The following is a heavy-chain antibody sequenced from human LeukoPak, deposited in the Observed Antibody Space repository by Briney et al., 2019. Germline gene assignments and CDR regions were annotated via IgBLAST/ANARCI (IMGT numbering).Heavy chain of an antibody. CDR3: ARGGDYGDLRHFDY. CDR2: IYSRGST. J-gene: IGHJ4*02. V-gene: IGHV4-59*01. Sequence: SETLSLTCTVSGGSINNYYWSWIRQPPGKGLEWIGYIYSRGSTNYNPSLKSRVTFSVDTSKNQFSMKLNSVTATDTAVYYCARGGDYGDLRHFDYWGRGTLVTVSS. D-gene: IGHD4-17*01. CDR1: GGSINNYY.